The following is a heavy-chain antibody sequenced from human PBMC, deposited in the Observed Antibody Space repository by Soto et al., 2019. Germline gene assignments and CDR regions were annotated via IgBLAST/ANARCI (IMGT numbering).Heavy chain of an antibody. V-gene: IGHV4-31*03. Sequence: QVQLQESGPGLVQPSQTLSLTCSVSGDPVSSGSYYWTWVRQHPVKGLEWIGYIYHTGSTYYNPSLQSRLIMSIDTSKNQLSLHLYSVTAADTAVYFWAAKLGTTHYFDFWGQGPRSPS. J-gene: IGHJ4*02. CDR2: IYHTGST. CDR3: AAKLGTTHYFDF. CDR1: GDPVSSGSYY. D-gene: IGHD7-27*01.